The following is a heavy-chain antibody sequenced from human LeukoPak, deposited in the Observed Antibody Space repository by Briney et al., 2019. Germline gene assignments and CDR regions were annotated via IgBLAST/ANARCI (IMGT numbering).Heavy chain of an antibody. Sequence: GGSLRLSCAASGFTFSSYSMNWVRQAPGKGLEWVSSISSSSTYIYYADSMKGRFTISRDNAKNSLYLQMNSLRAEDTAVYYCARGSSPGSYGSAYFFDYWGQGTPVTVSS. V-gene: IGHV3-21*01. D-gene: IGHD1-26*01. CDR1: GFTFSSYS. J-gene: IGHJ4*02. CDR3: ARGSSPGSYGSAYFFDY. CDR2: ISSSSTYI.